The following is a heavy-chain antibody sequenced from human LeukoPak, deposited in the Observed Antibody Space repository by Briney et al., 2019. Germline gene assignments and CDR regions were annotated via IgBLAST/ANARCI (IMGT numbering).Heavy chain of an antibody. CDR3: ARGVLYWFDP. Sequence: SETLSLTCTVSGGSTSSGSYYWSWIRQPAGKGLEWIGRIYTSGSTNYNPSLKSRVTISVDTSKNQFSLKLSSVTAADTAVYYCARGVLYWFDPWGQGTLVTVSS. D-gene: IGHD2-15*01. J-gene: IGHJ5*02. CDR1: GGSTSSGSYY. CDR2: IYTSGST. V-gene: IGHV4-61*02.